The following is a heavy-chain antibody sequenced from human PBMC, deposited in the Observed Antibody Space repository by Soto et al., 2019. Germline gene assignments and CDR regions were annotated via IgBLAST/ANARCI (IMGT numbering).Heavy chain of an antibody. Sequence: QVQLVESGGGVVQPGRSLRLSCAASGFTFSNYGMHWVRQAPGKGLEWVALISSDGSNKYYADSVKGRFTISRDNSKHTRNLQMNTLRAEDTAVYFCAKAGYTYGSADFWGQRPRVTVSS. J-gene: IGHJ4*02. V-gene: IGHV3-30*18. CDR3: AKAGYTYGSADF. D-gene: IGHD5-18*01. CDR1: GFTFSNYG. CDR2: ISSDGSNK.